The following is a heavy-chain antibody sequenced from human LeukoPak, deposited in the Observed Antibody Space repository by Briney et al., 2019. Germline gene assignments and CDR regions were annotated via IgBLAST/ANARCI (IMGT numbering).Heavy chain of an antibody. D-gene: IGHD3-22*01. CDR1: GFTFSGYG. CDR3: ARGYYAGRGHLFEY. J-gene: IGHJ4*02. Sequence: PGGSLRLSCATSGFTFSGYGMHWVRQAPGKGLEWVTVIWSDGSNKYYADSVKGRFTISRDNSKNTLYLQMNSLRAEDTAVYYCARGYYAGRGHLFEYWGQGTLVTVSS. CDR2: IWSDGSNK. V-gene: IGHV3-33*01.